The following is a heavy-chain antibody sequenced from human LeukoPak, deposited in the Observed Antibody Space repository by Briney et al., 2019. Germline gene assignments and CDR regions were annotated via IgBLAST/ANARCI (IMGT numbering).Heavy chain of an antibody. CDR3: ARGVAAAASIDY. CDR1: GYTFTGYY. Sequence: GASVKVSCKTSGYTFTGYYMHWVRQAPGQGLEWMGRINPNSGGTNYAQKFQGRVTMTRDTSISTAYMELSRLRSDDTAVYYCARGVAAAASIDYWGQGTLVTVSS. J-gene: IGHJ4*02. CDR2: INPNSGGT. D-gene: IGHD6-13*01. V-gene: IGHV1-2*06.